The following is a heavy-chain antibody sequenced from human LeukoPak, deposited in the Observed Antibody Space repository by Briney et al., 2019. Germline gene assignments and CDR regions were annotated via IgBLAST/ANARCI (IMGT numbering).Heavy chain of an antibody. J-gene: IGHJ5*02. CDR1: GYTFTGYY. D-gene: IGHD3-3*01. Sequence: ASVTVSCKASGYTFTGYYMHWVRQAPGQGLEWMGWINPNSGGTNYAQKFQGRVTMTRDTSISTAYMELSRLRSDDTAVYYCARGASIPIFGVVILEGGFDPWGQGTLVTVSS. CDR2: INPNSGGT. CDR3: ARGASIPIFGVVILEGGFDP. V-gene: IGHV1-2*02.